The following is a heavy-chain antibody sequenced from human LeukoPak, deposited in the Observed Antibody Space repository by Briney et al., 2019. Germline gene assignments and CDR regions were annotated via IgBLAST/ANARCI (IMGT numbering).Heavy chain of an antibody. D-gene: IGHD1-1*01. V-gene: IGHV4-4*07. CDR3: ARDTPKNDGSLYYYYYGMDV. J-gene: IGHJ6*02. CDR1: GGSISSYY. Sequence: NPSETLSLTCTVSGGSISSYYWSWIRQPAGKGLEWIGRIYTSGSTNYNPSLKSRVTMSVDTSKNQFSLKLSSVTAADTAVYYCARDTPKNDGSLYYYYYGMDVWGQGTTVTVSS. CDR2: IYTSGST.